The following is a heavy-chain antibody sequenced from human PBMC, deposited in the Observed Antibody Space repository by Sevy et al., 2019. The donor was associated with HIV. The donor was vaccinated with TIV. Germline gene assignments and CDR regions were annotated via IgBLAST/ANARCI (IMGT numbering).Heavy chain of an antibody. V-gene: IGHV3-15*01. CDR2: IKSKTDGGTT. J-gene: IGHJ4*02. D-gene: IGHD2-8*01. Sequence: GGSLRLSCAASGFTFSNAWMSWVRQAPGKGLEWVGRIKSKTDGGTTDYAEPVKGRFTISRDDSKNTLYLQMNSLKTEDTAVYYCTTITSLSIVRMVYAIDYWGQGTLVTVSS. CDR3: TTITSLSIVRMVYAIDY. CDR1: GFTFSNAW.